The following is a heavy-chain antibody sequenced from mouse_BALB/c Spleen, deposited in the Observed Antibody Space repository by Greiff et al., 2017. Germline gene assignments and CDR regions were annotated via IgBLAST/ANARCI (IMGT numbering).Heavy chain of an antibody. V-gene: IGHV1-54*01. CDR2: INPGSGGT. CDR3: ARDRKLYGNYFDY. Sequence: QVQLQQSGAELVRPGTSVKVSCKASGYAFTNYLIEWVKQRPGQGLEWIGVINPGSGGTNYNEKFKGKATLTADKSSSTAYMQLSSLTSDDSAVYFCARDRKLYGNYFDYWGQGTTLTVSS. D-gene: IGHD2-1*01. CDR1: GYAFTNYL. J-gene: IGHJ2*01.